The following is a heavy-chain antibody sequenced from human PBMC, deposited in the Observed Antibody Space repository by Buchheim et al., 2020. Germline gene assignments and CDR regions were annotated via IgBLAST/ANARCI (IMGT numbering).Heavy chain of an antibody. D-gene: IGHD4-23*01. J-gene: IGHJ4*02. V-gene: IGHV3-23*03. Sequence: EVLLLESGGNLVQPGGSLRLSCAASGFTFSGYAMTWVRQAPGKGPEWASIIYNGGGRTVYAASVKGRFTISRDDSKNTLYLQMNSLRAEDTALYYCAKPTVGTTKSFDSWGQGTL. CDR3: AKPTVGTTKSFDS. CDR1: GFTFSGYA. CDR2: IYNGGGRT.